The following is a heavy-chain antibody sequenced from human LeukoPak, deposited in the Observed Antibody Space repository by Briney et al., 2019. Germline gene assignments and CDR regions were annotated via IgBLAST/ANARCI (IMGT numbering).Heavy chain of an antibody. CDR1: GFTFSDYY. D-gene: IGHD6-13*01. CDR3: AREAWYNSRWYEPENYYYYYYMDV. Sequence: NPGGSLRLSCAASGFTFSDYYMSWIRQAPGKGLEWVSYISSSGTIIKFADSVKGRFTISRDNAKNSMYLQMNRLRAEDTAVYYCAREAWYNSRWYEPENYYYYYYMDVWGKGTTVTVSS. CDR2: ISSSGTII. V-gene: IGHV3-11*01. J-gene: IGHJ6*03.